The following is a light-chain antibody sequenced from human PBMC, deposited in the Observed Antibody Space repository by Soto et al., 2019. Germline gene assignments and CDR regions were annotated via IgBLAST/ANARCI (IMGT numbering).Light chain of an antibody. J-gene: IGLJ1*01. Sequence: QSVLTQPPSASGTPGQRVIISCSGGSSNIGRNTVNWYQHLPGTAPRLLIYTNDQRPSGVPDRFSGSKSGTSASLAISGLQSEDDADYYCAAWDDTSSFVFGTGTKVTV. CDR1: SSNIGRNT. V-gene: IGLV1-44*01. CDR3: AAWDDTSSFV. CDR2: TND.